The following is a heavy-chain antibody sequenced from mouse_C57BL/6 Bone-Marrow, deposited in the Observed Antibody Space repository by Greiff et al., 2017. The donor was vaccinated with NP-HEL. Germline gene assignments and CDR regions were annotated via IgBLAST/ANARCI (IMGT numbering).Heavy chain of an antibody. CDR1: GYTFTSYG. Sequence: QVQLQQSGAELARPGASVQLSCKASGYTFTSYGISWVKPRPGQGLEWIGEIYPRSGNTYYNEKFKGKATLTADKSSSTAYMELRSLTSEDSAVYFCARMVNTGLAYWGQGTLVTVSA. V-gene: IGHV1-81*01. CDR2: IYPRSGNT. J-gene: IGHJ3*01. CDR3: ARMVNTGLAY. D-gene: IGHD2-3*01.